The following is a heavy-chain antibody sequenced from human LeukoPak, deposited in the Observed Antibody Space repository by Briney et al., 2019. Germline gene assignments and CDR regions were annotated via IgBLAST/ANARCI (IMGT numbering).Heavy chain of an antibody. V-gene: IGHV4-34*01. D-gene: IGHD3-9*01. CDR3: ASRNDILTGYVFDF. CDR1: GETFSDYY. Sequence: SETLSLTCAVYGETFSDYYWTWIRQPPGKGLEWIGEINHSGSTDYNPSLKSRVTISVDTSKNQFSLKLTSVTAADTAVYYCASRNDILTGYVFDFWGQGTLVTVSS. CDR2: INHSGST. J-gene: IGHJ4*02.